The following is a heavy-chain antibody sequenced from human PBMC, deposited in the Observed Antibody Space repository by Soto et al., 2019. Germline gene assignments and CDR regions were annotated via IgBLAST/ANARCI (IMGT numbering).Heavy chain of an antibody. J-gene: IGHJ5*02. V-gene: IGHV1-69*01. Sequence: SVKVTCRGSGGTFSRYAISWVRQAPVQGLEGMGGIIPIFGTANYAQKFQGRVTITADESTYTAYMELSSLRSEDTAVYYCARGVEIATMGSWFDPWGQGTLVTVSS. CDR2: IIPIFGTA. CDR3: ARGVEIATMGSWFDP. CDR1: GGTFSRYA. D-gene: IGHD3-10*01.